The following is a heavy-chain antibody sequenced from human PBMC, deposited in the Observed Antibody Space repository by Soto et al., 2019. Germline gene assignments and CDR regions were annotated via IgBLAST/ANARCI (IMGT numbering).Heavy chain of an antibody. J-gene: IGHJ5*02. V-gene: IGHV4-61*01. CDR2: IYFTGST. Sequence: SETLSLTCTVSGGAVSSGTYYWSWIRQPPGKGLEWIGHIYFTGSTNYNPSLKSRVTMSLDTSRNQFSLKLSSVTAAHTAVYYCTRGPPRVQWFDPWGLGTLVTVSS. CDR1: GGAVSSGTYY. CDR3: TRGPPRVQWFDP.